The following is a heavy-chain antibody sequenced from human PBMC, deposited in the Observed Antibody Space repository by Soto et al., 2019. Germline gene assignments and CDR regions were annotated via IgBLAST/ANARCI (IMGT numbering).Heavy chain of an antibody. CDR1: GYTFTNYY. Sequence: ASVKVSCKASGYTFTNYYIHWVRQAPGQGLEWMGVINPSGGSTSYARKFQGRVTMTRDTSTSTVYMGLTSLTSEDTAVYYCARGGPEMATIGSFDYWGQGTLVTVSS. V-gene: IGHV1-46*01. CDR3: ARGGPEMATIGSFDY. CDR2: INPSGGST. J-gene: IGHJ4*02. D-gene: IGHD5-12*01.